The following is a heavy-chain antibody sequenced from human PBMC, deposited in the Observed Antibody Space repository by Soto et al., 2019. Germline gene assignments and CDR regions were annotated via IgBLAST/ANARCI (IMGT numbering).Heavy chain of an antibody. CDR2: IRSSDGSA. CDR1: GFTLSNYA. D-gene: IGHD3-16*01. J-gene: IGHJ4*01. CDR3: ARGKRDFDYGTLVY. V-gene: IGHV3-23*01. Sequence: EVQLLESGGGLVQPGGSLRLSCATSGFTLSNYAMSWVRQTPGKGLEWVSGIRSSDGSAFYAASVRGRFTITRDNSKNTLYLEMNRLRAEDTALYYFARGKRDFDYGTLVYWVHGILITVSS.